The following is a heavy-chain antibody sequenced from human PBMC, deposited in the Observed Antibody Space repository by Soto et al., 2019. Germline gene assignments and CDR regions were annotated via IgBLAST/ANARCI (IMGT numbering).Heavy chain of an antibody. Sequence: GGSLRLSCAASGFTFSSYGMQWVRQAPGKGLERVAVISYDGSNKYYADSVKGRFTISRDNSKNTLYLQMNNLRPENTAVYYCARDLLSDRSTYNKGADCWGQGTRVTVSS. CDR2: ISYDGSNK. CDR3: ARDLLSDRSTYNKGADC. D-gene: IGHD3-22*01. J-gene: IGHJ4*02. V-gene: IGHV3-30*03. CDR1: GFTFSSYG.